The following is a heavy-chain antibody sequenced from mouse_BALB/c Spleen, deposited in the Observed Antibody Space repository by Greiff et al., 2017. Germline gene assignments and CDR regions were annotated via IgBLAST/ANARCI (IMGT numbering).Heavy chain of an antibody. Sequence: EVQLQQSGPGLVKPSQSLSLTCSVTGYSITSGYYWNWIRQFPGNKLEWMGYISYDGSNNYNPSLKNRISITRDTSKNQFFLKLNSVTTEDTATYYCARNYYGYIWFAYWGQGTLVTVSA. V-gene: IGHV3-6*02. CDR2: ISYDGSN. D-gene: IGHD1-2*01. CDR1: GYSITSGYY. J-gene: IGHJ3*01. CDR3: ARNYYGYIWFAY.